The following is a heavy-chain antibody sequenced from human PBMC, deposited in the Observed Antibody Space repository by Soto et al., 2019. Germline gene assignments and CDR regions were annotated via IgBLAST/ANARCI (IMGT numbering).Heavy chain of an antibody. CDR3: ARELATKTLDAFDI. CDR1: GYGFTNYH. J-gene: IGHJ3*02. Sequence: GASVKVSCKASGYGFTNYHLHWVRQAPGKGPEWMGIIKPGVGSTSYAEQFRGRLTMTRDTSTSTVYMEMNSLRSEDTAVYYCARELATKTLDAFDIWGQGTLVTVSS. CDR2: IKPGVGST. V-gene: IGHV1-46*01.